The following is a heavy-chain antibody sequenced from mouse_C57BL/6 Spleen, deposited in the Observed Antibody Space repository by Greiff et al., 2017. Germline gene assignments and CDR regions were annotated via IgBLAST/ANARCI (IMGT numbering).Heavy chain of an antibody. CDR3: TRKNYGSSYEFAY. J-gene: IGHJ3*01. D-gene: IGHD1-1*01. CDR1: GYTFTDYE. CDR2: IDPETGGT. V-gene: IGHV1-15*01. Sequence: QVQLQQSGAELVRPGASVTLSCKASGYTFTDYEMHWVKQTPVHGLEWIGAIDPETGGTAYNQKFKGKAILTADKSSSTAYMELRSLTSEDSAVYYCTRKNYGSSYEFAYWGQGTLVTVSA.